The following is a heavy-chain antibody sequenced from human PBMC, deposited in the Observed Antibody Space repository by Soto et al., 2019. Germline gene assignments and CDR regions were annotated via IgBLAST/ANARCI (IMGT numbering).Heavy chain of an antibody. Sequence: PSETLSLTCTVSGGSINTNTYFWGWIRQPPGKGLEWIGSVYYSGTTYSNPSLQSRLTISVDTSKNQFSLTLSSVTAADTAVYFRAGGYPADWSFDLWGRGSLVTVSS. D-gene: IGHD3-22*01. CDR2: VYYSGTT. CDR1: GGSINTNTYF. CDR3: AGGYPADWSFDL. J-gene: IGHJ2*01. V-gene: IGHV4-39*01.